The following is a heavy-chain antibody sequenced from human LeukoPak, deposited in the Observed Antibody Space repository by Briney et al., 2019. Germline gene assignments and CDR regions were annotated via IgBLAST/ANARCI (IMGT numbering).Heavy chain of an antibody. CDR1: GGSLSSGSYY. CDR2: IYYSGST. V-gene: IGHV4-39*01. D-gene: IGHD3-10*01. CDR3: ARGRYGSGSYYMVQFDY. Sequence: PSETLSLTCAVSGGSLSSGSYYWGWIRQPPGKGLEWIGSIYYSGSTYYNPSLKSRVTISVDTSKNQFSLKLSSVTAADTAVYYCARGRYGSGSYYMVQFDYWGQGTLVTVSS. J-gene: IGHJ4*02.